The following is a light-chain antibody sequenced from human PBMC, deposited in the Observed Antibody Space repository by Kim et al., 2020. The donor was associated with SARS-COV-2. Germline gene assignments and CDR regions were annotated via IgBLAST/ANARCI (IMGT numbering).Light chain of an antibody. V-gene: IGLV3-1*01. CDR2: QTA. Sequence: SPGQTASIACFGDKLGTKFVHWYQQKSGQSPALVIYQTARRPSGTPERFSGSLSGNTATLTIRGTQAMDEADYFCQAWDDTSAVFGGGTKLTVL. CDR3: QAWDDTSAV. CDR1: KLGTKF. J-gene: IGLJ3*02.